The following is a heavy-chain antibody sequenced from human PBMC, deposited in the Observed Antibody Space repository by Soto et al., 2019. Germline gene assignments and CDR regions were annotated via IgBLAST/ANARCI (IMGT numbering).Heavy chain of an antibody. V-gene: IGHV4-59*08. Sequence: SETLSLTCTVSGGSISSYYWSWIRQPPGKGLEWIGYIYYSGSTNYNPSLKSRVTVSVDTSKNPFSLKLSSVTAADTAVYYCARHAVHPSGSTDYWGQGPLVTVSS. D-gene: IGHD6-19*01. J-gene: IGHJ4*02. CDR3: ARHAVHPSGSTDY. CDR1: GGSISSYY. CDR2: IYYSGST.